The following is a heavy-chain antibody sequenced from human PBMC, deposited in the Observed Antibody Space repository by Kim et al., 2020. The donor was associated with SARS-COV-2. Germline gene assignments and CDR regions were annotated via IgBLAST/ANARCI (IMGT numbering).Heavy chain of an antibody. J-gene: IGHJ4*02. V-gene: IGHV3-9*01. CDR2: ISWNSGSI. D-gene: IGHD3-22*01. CDR3: ARLPKYYDSSGYPYYFDY. CDR1: GFTFDDYA. Sequence: GVSLRLSCAASGFTFDDYAMHWVRQAPGKGLEWVSGISWNSGSIGYADSVKGRFTISRDNAKNSLYLQMNSLRAEDTALYYCARLPKYYDSSGYPYYFDYCGQGTLVTVSS.